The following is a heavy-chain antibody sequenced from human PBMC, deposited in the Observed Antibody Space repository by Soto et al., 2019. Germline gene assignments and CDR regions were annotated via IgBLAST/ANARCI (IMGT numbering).Heavy chain of an antibody. V-gene: IGHV4-39*01. CDR1: GGSISSSSYY. J-gene: IGHJ4*02. D-gene: IGHD6-19*01. Sequence: QLQLQESGPGLVKPSETLSLTCTVSGGSISSSSYYWGWIRQPPGKGLEWIGSIYYSGSTYYNPSLKIRVTISVATSKTPFSLKLSSVTAADPAVYFCVRPAVHSCGFTDYWGQGTLVTVSS. CDR3: VRPAVHSCGFTDY. CDR2: IYYSGST.